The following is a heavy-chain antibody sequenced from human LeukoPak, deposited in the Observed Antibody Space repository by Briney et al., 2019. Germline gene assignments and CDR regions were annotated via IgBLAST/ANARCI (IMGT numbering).Heavy chain of an antibody. CDR1: GGSISSSSYY. CDR3: ARRKDIVGAFDI. CDR2: IYYSGST. J-gene: IGHJ3*02. D-gene: IGHD2-15*01. Sequence: SETLSLTCTVSGGSISSSSYYWGWIRQPPGKGLEWIGSIYYSGSTYYNPSLKSRVTISVDTSKNQFSLKLSSVTAADTAVYYCARRKDIVGAFDIWGQGTMVTVSS. V-gene: IGHV4-39*01.